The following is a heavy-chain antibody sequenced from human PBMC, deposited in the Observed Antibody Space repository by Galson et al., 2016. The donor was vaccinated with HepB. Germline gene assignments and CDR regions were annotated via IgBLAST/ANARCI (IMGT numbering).Heavy chain of an antibody. CDR2: IYSSGSTDGST. D-gene: IGHD2-2*01. J-gene: IGHJ6*02. V-gene: IGHV4-30-4*08. CDR3: ARASGYCSSASCYFLSYYYGMDV. CDR1: VGSISSVGYS. Sequence: TLSLTCTVSVGSISSVGYSWSWIRQHPGKGLEWIGYIYSSGSTDGSTEYNPSLKRRVIISVATSQNPFSLKLSSVTAADTAVYYCARASGYCSSASCYFLSYYYGMDVWGQGTTVTVSS.